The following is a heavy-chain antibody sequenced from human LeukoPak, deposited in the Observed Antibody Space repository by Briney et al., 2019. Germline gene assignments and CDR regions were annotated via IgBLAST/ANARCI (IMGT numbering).Heavy chain of an antibody. V-gene: IGHV4-38-2*01. J-gene: IGHJ3*02. D-gene: IGHD3-22*01. CDR2: IYYSGST. Sequence: SETLSLTYSVSGYSISSGYFWGWIRQPPGKGLEWIGSIYYSGSTYYNPSLKSRVTISVDTSKNQFSLKLSSVTAADTAVYYCARWSSGYYDAFDIWGQGTMVTLSS. CDR1: GYSISSGYF. CDR3: ARWSSGYYDAFDI.